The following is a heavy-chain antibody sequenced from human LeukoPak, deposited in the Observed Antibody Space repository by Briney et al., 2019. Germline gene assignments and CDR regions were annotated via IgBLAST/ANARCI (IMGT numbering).Heavy chain of an antibody. J-gene: IGHJ4*02. D-gene: IGHD2-2*01. CDR1: GFTFSSYG. CDR2: ISYDGSNK. Sequence: GGSLRLSCAACGFTFSSYGMHWVRQAPGKGLEWVAVISYDGSNKYYADSVKGRFTISRDNSKNTLYLQMNSLRAEDTAVYYCAKELGYCSSTSCYDLYYFDYWGQGTLVTVSS. V-gene: IGHV3-30*18. CDR3: AKELGYCSSTSCYDLYYFDY.